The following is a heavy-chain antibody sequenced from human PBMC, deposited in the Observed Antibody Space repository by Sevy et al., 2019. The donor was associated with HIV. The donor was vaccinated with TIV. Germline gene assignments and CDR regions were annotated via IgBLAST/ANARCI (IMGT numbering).Heavy chain of an antibody. CDR2: ISYDGSNK. CDR1: GFTFSSYG. CDR3: AKDRIRSTSWSAYYYYYYMDV. V-gene: IGHV3-30*18. D-gene: IGHD6-13*01. Sequence: GSLRLYCAASGFTFSSYGMHWVRQAPGKGLEWVAVISYDGSNKYYADSVKGRFTISRDNSKNTLYLQMNSLRAEDTAVYYCAKDRIRSTSWSAYYYYYYMDVWGKGTTVTVSS. J-gene: IGHJ6*03.